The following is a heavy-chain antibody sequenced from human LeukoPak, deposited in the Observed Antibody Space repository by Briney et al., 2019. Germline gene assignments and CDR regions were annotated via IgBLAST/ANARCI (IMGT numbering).Heavy chain of an antibody. J-gene: IGHJ4*02. CDR3: ARELVDYDFWSGYYPKYYFDY. V-gene: IGHV4-34*01. CDR1: GGSFSGYY. Sequence: SETLSLTCAVYGGSFSGYYWSWIRQPPGKGLEWIGEINHSGSTSYNPSLKSRVTISVDTSKNQFSLKLSSVTAADTAVYYCARELVDYDFWSGYYPKYYFDYWGQGTLVTVSS. D-gene: IGHD3-3*01. CDR2: INHSGST.